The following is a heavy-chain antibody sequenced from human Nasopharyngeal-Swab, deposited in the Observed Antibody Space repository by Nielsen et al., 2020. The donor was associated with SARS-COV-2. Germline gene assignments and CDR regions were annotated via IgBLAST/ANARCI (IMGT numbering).Heavy chain of an antibody. V-gene: IGHV3-23*01. J-gene: IGHJ6*03. D-gene: IGHD3-10*01. Sequence: GESLKISCAASGFTFSSYAMSWVRQAPGKGLEWVSAISGSGGSTYYADSVKGRFTISRDNSKNTLYLQMNSLRAEDTAVYYCAKGSGSGSYYSPDYYYYMGVWGKGTTVTVSS. CDR3: AKGSGSGSYYSPDYYYYMGV. CDR2: ISGSGGST. CDR1: GFTFSSYA.